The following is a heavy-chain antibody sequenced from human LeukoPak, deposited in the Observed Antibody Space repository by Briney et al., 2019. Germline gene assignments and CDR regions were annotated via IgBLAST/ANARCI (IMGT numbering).Heavy chain of an antibody. CDR3: AKGFSSGPWDACDI. J-gene: IGHJ3*02. Sequence: GRSLRLSCAASGFTFSSYGMHWVRQAPGKGLEWVAVISYDGSEKYYADSVKGRFTISRDSSKNMLYLQMNSLRVEDTAVYYCAKGFSSGPWDACDIWGQGTMVTVSS. V-gene: IGHV3-30*18. D-gene: IGHD3-22*01. CDR1: GFTFSSYG. CDR2: ISYDGSEK.